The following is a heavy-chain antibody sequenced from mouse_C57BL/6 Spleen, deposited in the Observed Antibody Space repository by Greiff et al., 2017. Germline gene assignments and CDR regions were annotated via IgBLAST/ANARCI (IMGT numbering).Heavy chain of an antibody. CDR2: IHPNSGST. V-gene: IGHV1-64*01. Sequence: QVQLQQPGAELVKPGASVKLSCKASGYTFTSYWMHWVKQRPGQGLEWIGMIHPNSGSTNYNEKFKSKATLTVDKSSSTAYMQLSSLTSEDSAVYYWARLDSSGYGAMDYWGQGTSVTVSS. J-gene: IGHJ4*01. D-gene: IGHD3-2*02. CDR3: ARLDSSGYGAMDY. CDR1: GYTFTSYW.